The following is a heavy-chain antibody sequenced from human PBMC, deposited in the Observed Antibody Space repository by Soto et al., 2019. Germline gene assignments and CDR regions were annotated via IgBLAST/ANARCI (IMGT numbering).Heavy chain of an antibody. CDR3: ARGGRFGEFQYGMDV. Sequence: QVQLQQWGAGLLKPSETLSLTCAVYGGSFSGYYWSWIRQPPGKGLEWIGEINDSGSTNYNPSPKRRVTISVDTSKNQLSMKLSSVTAADTAVYYCARGGRFGEFQYGMDVWGQGTTVTVSS. D-gene: IGHD3-10*01. CDR1: GGSFSGYY. V-gene: IGHV4-34*01. J-gene: IGHJ6*02. CDR2: INDSGST.